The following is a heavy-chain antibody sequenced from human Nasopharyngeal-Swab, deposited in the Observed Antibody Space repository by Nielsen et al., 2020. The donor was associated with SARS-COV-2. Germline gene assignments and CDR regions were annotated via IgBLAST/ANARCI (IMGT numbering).Heavy chain of an antibody. J-gene: IGHJ6*03. D-gene: IGHD4-17*01. CDR3: ARARGAYGDYYYYYYTDV. CDR2: TYYRSKWYN. Sequence: GRTYYRSKWYNDYAVSVKSRITINPDTSKNQFSLYLNSVTPEDTAVYYCARARGAYGDYYYYYYTDVWGKGTTVTVSS. V-gene: IGHV6-1*01.